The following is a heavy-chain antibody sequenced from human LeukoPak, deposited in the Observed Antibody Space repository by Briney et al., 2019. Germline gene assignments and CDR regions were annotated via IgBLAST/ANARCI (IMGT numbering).Heavy chain of an antibody. V-gene: IGHV3-21*01. CDR2: ISSSSSYI. Sequence: GGSLRLSCAASGFTFSSYSMSWVRQAPGKGLEWVSSISSSSSYIYYADSVKGRFTISRDNAKNSLYLQMNSLRAEDTAVYYCARVPGTTAKEYYFDYWGQGTLVTVSS. J-gene: IGHJ4*02. CDR3: ARVPGTTAKEYYFDY. D-gene: IGHD1-7*01. CDR1: GFTFSSYS.